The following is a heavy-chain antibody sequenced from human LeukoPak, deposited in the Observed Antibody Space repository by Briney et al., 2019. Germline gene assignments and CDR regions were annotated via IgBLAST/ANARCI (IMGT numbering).Heavy chain of an antibody. J-gene: IGHJ3*02. Sequence: ASVKVSCKASGYTFTDYFIQWVRQAPGQGLEWMGWINPNSGGTKYAQKFQGRVTMTRDTSINTLYMELSRLRSDDAAVYYCARDGGIAVAHDAFDIWGQGTIVTVSS. D-gene: IGHD6-19*01. CDR1: GYTFTDYF. CDR3: ARDGGIAVAHDAFDI. V-gene: IGHV1-2*02. CDR2: INPNSGGT.